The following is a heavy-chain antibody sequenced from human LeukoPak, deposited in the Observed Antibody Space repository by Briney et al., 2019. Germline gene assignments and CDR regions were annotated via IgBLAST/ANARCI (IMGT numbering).Heavy chain of an antibody. D-gene: IGHD1-26*01. CDR1: GFTFSSYG. CDR3: ARALVGATPYYYGMDV. J-gene: IGHJ6*02. Sequence: GGSLTPSCAASGFTFSSYGMSSVRQARGRGLEWVDYIKQDGSEKYYLDSVEGRFTISGDNDKNRLYLQMNSLRAEDTAVYYCARALVGATPYYYGMDVWGQGTTVTVPS. CDR2: IKQDGSEK. V-gene: IGHV3-7*04.